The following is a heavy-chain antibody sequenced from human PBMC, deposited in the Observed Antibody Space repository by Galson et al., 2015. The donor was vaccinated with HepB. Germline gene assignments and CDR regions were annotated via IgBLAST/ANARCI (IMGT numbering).Heavy chain of an antibody. J-gene: IGHJ3*01. V-gene: IGHV3-9*01. Sequence: SLRLSCAGSGFIFDDYTMHWVRQVPGKGLEWVSRINWNSGNIGYADSVKGRFTISRDNAENSLFLQMDSLTAEDTALYYCAKDMGHGDYGWAFDVWGQGTMVIVSS. CDR1: GFIFDDYT. CDR2: INWNSGNI. D-gene: IGHD4-17*01. CDR3: AKDMGHGDYGWAFDV.